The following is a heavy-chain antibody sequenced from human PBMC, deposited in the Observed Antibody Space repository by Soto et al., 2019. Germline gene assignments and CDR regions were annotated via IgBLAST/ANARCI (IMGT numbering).Heavy chain of an antibody. D-gene: IGHD3-9*01. CDR2: IYYSRST. J-gene: IGHJ5*02. CDR3: VGYFDWLLSTRFWPSIDRFNWFDP. V-gene: IGHV4-39*01. CDR1: GGSISSSSYY. Sequence: SETLSLTCTVSGGSISSSSYYWGWIRQPPGKGLEWIGSIYYSRSTYYNPSLKSRVTISVDTSKNQFSLKLSSVTAADTAVYYCVGYFDWLLSTRFWPSIDRFNWFDPWGQGTLVTVSS.